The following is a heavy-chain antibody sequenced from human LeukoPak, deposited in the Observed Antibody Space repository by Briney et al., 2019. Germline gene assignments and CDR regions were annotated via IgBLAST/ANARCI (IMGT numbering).Heavy chain of an antibody. V-gene: IGHV3-7*03. J-gene: IGHJ4*02. CDR3: ARDWGGDYEWYFDY. CDR1: GFTFSSYW. Sequence: PGGSLRLSCAASGFTFSSYWMSWVRQAPGKGLEWVANIKQDGSEKYYVDSVKGRFTISRDNAKNSLYLQMNSLRAEDTAVYYCARDWGGDYEWYFDYWGQGTLVTVSS. CDR2: IKQDGSEK. D-gene: IGHD4-17*01.